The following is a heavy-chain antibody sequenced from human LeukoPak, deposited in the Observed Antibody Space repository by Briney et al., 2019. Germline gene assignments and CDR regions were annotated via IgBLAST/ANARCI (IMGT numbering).Heavy chain of an antibody. CDR3: AIATAGTNYYFDY. V-gene: IGHV3-66*01. CDR1: GXAVSSNY. D-gene: IGHD6-13*01. CDR2: IYSGGST. J-gene: IGHJ4*02. Sequence: GGSLRLSCAGSGXAVSSNYMSWVRQAPGKGLEWVSVIYSGGSTYYADSVKGRFTISRDDSKSTLYLQLNSLRAEDTAVYYCAIATAGTNYYFDYWGQGTLVTVSS.